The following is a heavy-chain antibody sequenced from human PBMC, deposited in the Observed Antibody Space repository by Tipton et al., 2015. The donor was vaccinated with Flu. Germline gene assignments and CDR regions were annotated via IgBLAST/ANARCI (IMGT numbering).Heavy chain of an antibody. CDR2: IRPDGSEE. Sequence: SGFTFSTNGMFWVRQPPGKGLEWVAFIRPDGSEEYYADSVKGRFTISRDNSKNMLYLQIGSLRPEDAGVYYCANDFRKYFRHWGQGTLVTVSS. J-gene: IGHJ1*01. V-gene: IGHV3-30*02. CDR3: ANDFRKYFRH. CDR1: GFTFSTNG.